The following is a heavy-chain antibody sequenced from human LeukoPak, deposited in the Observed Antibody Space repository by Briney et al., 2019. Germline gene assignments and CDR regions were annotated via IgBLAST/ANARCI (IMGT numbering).Heavy chain of an antibody. CDR2: ISSSSSYI. Sequence: PGGSLRLSCAASGFTFSSYSMNWVRQAPGKGLEWVSSISSSSSYIYYADSVKGRFTISRDNAKNSLYLQMNSLRAEDTAVYYCARDRYCSSTSCYSNWFDPWGQGTLVTVSS. CDR1: GFTFSSYS. J-gene: IGHJ5*02. V-gene: IGHV3-21*01. D-gene: IGHD2-2*02. CDR3: ARDRYCSSTSCYSNWFDP.